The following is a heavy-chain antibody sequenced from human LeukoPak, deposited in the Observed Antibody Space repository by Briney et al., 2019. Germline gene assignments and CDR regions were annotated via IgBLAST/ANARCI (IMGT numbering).Heavy chain of an antibody. CDR1: GGTFSSYA. CDR3: ARDSWIAVAGTLLYYVDV. V-gene: IGHV1-69*06. CDR2: IIPIFGTA. D-gene: IGHD6-19*01. Sequence: GASVKVSCKASGGTFSSYAISWVRQAPGQGLEWMGGIIPIFGTANYAQKFQGRVTITADKSTSTAYMELSSLRSEDTAVYYCARDSWIAVAGTLLYYVDVWGKGTTVTVSS. J-gene: IGHJ6*03.